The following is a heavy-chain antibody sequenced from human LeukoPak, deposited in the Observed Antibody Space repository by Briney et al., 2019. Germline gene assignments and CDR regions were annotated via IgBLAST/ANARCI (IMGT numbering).Heavy chain of an antibody. CDR3: AKDLAGIAVAGIFDY. V-gene: IGHV3-30*18. CDR1: GFTFSSYG. D-gene: IGHD6-19*01. Sequence: GGSLRLSCAASGFTFSSYGMHWVRQAPGKGLEWVAVISYDGSNKYYADSVKGRFTISRDNSKNTLYLQMNSLRAEDTAVYYCAKDLAGIAVAGIFDYWGQGTLVTVSS. CDR2: ISYDGSNK. J-gene: IGHJ4*02.